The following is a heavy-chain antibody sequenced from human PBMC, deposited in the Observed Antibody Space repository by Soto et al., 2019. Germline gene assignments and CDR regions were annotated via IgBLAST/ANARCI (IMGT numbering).Heavy chain of an antibody. CDR2: IYPGDSDT. CDR1: GYSVTSYW. D-gene: IGHD3-3*01. CDR3: AAITYYDFWSGYYTDHEDQVFDY. V-gene: IGHV5-51*01. Sequence: PGESLKISCNGSGYSVTSYWIGWVRQMPGKGLEWMGIIYPGDSDTRYSPSFQGQVTISADKSISTAYLQWSSLKASDTAMYYCAAITYYDFWSGYYTDHEDQVFDYWGQGTLVTVSS. J-gene: IGHJ4*02.